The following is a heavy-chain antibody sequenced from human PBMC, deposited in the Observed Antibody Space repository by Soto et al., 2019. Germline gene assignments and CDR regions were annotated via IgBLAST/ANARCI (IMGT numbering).Heavy chain of an antibody. CDR3: ARDEVTRIYYYGMDV. J-gene: IGHJ6*02. CDR1: GYTFNAFY. Sequence: ASVKVSCKAFGYTFNAFYMHWVRQAPGQGLEWMGVVNPSGDSTSYAQKFQGRVTMTRDTSTSTVYMELSSLRSEDTAVYYCARDEVTRIYYYGMDVWGQGTTVTVSS. V-gene: IGHV1-46*02. CDR2: VNPSGDST. D-gene: IGHD4-17*01.